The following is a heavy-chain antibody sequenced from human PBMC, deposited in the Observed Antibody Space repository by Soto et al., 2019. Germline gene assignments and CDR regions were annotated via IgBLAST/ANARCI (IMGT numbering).Heavy chain of an antibody. V-gene: IGHV3-33*01. CDR1: GFTFSRQA. CDR2: IWYHGVDK. Sequence: QVQLVESGGGVVQPERPLRLSCAVSGFTFSRQAMHWVRQAPGRGLEWVAVIWYHGVDKYYADSVKGRFTISRDNSKNTVYLQMNSLRGEDTAVYYCATGFLGLCTGGNCPLDSWGQGSLVTVSS. D-gene: IGHD2-15*01. CDR3: ATGFLGLCTGGNCPLDS. J-gene: IGHJ4*02.